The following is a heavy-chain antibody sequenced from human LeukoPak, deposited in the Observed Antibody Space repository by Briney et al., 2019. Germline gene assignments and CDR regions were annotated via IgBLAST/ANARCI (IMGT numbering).Heavy chain of an antibody. D-gene: IGHD1-26*01. V-gene: IGHV3-23*01. Sequence: GGSLRLSCLTSGFTLSTNAMSWVRQAPGKGLEWISGISGSGASTYYADSVKGRFTISRDDSRNTLYLQMNSLRGDDTAVYYCAKDVGKWESLHFFDYWGQGTLVTVS. J-gene: IGHJ4*02. CDR2: ISGSGAST. CDR1: GFTLSTNA. CDR3: AKDVGKWESLHFFDY.